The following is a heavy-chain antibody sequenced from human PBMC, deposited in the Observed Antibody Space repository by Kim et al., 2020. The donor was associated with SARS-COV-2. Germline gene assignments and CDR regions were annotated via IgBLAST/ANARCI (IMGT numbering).Heavy chain of an antibody. CDR1: GYTFTSYG. CDR3: ARDSYCSSTSCYPYWFDP. V-gene: IGHV1-18*04. Sequence: ASVKVSCKASGYTFTSYGISWVRLAPGQGLEWMGWIIAYNGNTNYAQKLQGRVTMTTDTSTSTAYMELRSLRSDDTAVYYCARDSYCSSTSCYPYWFDPWGQGTRVTVSS. J-gene: IGHJ5*02. CDR2: IIAYNGNT. D-gene: IGHD2-2*01.